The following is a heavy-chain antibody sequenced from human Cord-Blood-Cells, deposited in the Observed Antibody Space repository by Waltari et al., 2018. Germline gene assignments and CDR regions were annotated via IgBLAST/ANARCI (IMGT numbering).Heavy chain of an antibody. V-gene: IGHV4-34*01. Sequence: QVQLQQWGAGLLKPSETLSLTCAAYAGSFSGYYWSWIRQPPGKGLEWIGEINHSGSTNYNPSLKSRVTISVDTSKNQFSLKLSSVTAADTAVYYCAALYCSGGSCSPERRYFDYWGQGTLVTVSS. CDR3: AALYCSGGSCSPERRYFDY. CDR2: INHSGST. D-gene: IGHD2-15*01. J-gene: IGHJ4*02. CDR1: AGSFSGYY.